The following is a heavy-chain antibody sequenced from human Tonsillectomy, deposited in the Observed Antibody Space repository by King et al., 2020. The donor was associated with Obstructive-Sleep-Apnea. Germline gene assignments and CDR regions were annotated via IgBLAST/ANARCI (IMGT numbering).Heavy chain of an antibody. D-gene: IGHD3-3*01. CDR3: ARDPGAIFGVVSYYYYYGMDV. J-gene: IGHJ6*02. Sequence: VQLVQSGGGLVQPGGSLRLSCAASGFTFSSYWMSWVRQAPGKGLEWVANIKQDGSEKYYVDSVKGRFTISRDNAKNSLYLQMNSLRAEDTAVYYCARDPGAIFGVVSYYYYYGMDVWAKGPRSPSP. CDR2: IKQDGSEK. V-gene: IGHV3-7*03. CDR1: GFTFSSYW.